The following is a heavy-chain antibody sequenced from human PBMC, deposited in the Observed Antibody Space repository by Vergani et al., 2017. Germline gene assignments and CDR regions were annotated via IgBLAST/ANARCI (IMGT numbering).Heavy chain of an antibody. J-gene: IGHJ3*02. CDR1: GFTFSSYA. Sequence: VQLVESGGGVVQPGRSLRLSCAASGFTFSSYAMHWVRQAPGKGLEWVAFIGSSGPYINYADSVKGRFTISRDNAKNSLYLQMNSLRAEDTAVYHCARPSAPGDYDSLDIWGQGTMVTVSS. V-gene: IGHV3-21*01. CDR3: ARPSAPGDYDSLDI. D-gene: IGHD4-17*01. CDR2: IGSSGPYI.